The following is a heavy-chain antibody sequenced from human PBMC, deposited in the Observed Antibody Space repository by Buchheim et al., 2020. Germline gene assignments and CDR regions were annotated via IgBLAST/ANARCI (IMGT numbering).Heavy chain of an antibody. J-gene: IGHJ4*02. CDR3: APYCSGGSCYSLDY. V-gene: IGHV3-21*01. CDR1: GFTFSSYS. CDR2: ITSSSSYI. D-gene: IGHD2-15*01. Sequence: EVQLVESGGGLVKPGGSLRLSCAASGFTFSSYSMNWVCQAPGKGLEWVSSITSSSSYIYYADSVKGRFTISRDNAKNSLYLQMNSLRAEDTAVYFCAPYCSGGSCYSLDYWGQGTL.